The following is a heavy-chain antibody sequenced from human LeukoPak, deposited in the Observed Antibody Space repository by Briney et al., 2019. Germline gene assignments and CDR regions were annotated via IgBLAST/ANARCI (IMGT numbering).Heavy chain of an antibody. Sequence: PSETLSLTCTVSGGSISSSSYYWGWIRQPPGKGLEWIGSIYYSGGTYYNPSLKSRVTISVDTSKNQFSLKLSSVTAADTAVHYCAAVYSSSWLDYWGQGTLVTVSS. CDR1: GGSISSSSYY. D-gene: IGHD6-13*01. J-gene: IGHJ4*02. CDR2: IYYSGGT. CDR3: AAVYSSSWLDY. V-gene: IGHV4-39*01.